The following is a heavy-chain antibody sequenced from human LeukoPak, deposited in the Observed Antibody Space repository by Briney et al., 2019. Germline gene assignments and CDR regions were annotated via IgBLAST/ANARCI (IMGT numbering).Heavy chain of an antibody. CDR3: ARDYESCDY. V-gene: IGHV3-48*04. CDR2: ISSSSSTI. D-gene: IGHD3-16*01. Sequence: GGSLRLSCAASGFTFSSYWMSWVRQAPGKGLEWVSYISSSSSTIYYADSVKGRFTISRDNAKNSLYLQMNSLRAEDTAVYYCARDYESCDYWGQGTLVTVSS. J-gene: IGHJ4*02. CDR1: GFTFSSYW.